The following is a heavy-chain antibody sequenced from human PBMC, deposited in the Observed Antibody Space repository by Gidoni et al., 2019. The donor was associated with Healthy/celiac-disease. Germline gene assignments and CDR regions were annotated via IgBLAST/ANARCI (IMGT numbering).Heavy chain of an antibody. CDR2: IYHSGST. J-gene: IGHJ6*02. D-gene: IGHD2-21*02. Sequence: QVQLQESGPGLVKPSETLSLTCAVSGYSISSGYYWGWIRQPPGKGLEWIGSIYHSGSTYYNPSLKRRVTISVDTSKNQFSLKLSSVTAADTAVYYCATKGHIVVVTANEKRKDYYYGMDVWGQGTTVTVSS. V-gene: IGHV4-38-2*01. CDR3: ATKGHIVVVTANEKRKDYYYGMDV. CDR1: GYSISSGYY.